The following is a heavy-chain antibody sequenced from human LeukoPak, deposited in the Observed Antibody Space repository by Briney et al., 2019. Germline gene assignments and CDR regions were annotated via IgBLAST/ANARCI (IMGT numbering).Heavy chain of an antibody. CDR2: IYSGGNT. J-gene: IGHJ6*02. CDR3: ARSGYGLYYYYGMDV. Sequence: GGSLRLSCAVSGFTVSSNYMSWVRQAPGKGLEWVSVIYSGGNTYYADAVKGRFTISRDNSKNTLYLQMNSLRAEDTAVYYCARSGYGLYYYYGMDVWAKGPRSPSP. CDR1: GFTVSSNY. D-gene: IGHD2-15*01. V-gene: IGHV3-53*01.